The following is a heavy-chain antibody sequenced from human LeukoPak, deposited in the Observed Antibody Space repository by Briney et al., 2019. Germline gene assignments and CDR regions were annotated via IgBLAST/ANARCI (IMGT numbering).Heavy chain of an antibody. CDR1: GGSFSGYY. J-gene: IGHJ5*02. CDR3: ARGQLLYRNWFDP. Sequence: PSETLSLTCAVYGGSFSGYYWSWIRQPPGKGLEWIGEINHSGSTNYNPSLKSRVTISVDTSKNQFSLKLSSVTAADTAVYYCARGQLLYRNWFDPWGQGTLVTVPS. V-gene: IGHV4-34*01. CDR2: INHSGST. D-gene: IGHD2-2*02.